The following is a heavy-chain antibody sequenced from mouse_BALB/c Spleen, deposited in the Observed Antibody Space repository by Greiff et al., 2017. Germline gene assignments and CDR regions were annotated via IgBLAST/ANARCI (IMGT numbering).Heavy chain of an antibody. V-gene: IGHV5-17*02. D-gene: IGHD3-3*01. CDR3: ARGGGRGYAMDY. J-gene: IGHJ4*01. CDR2: ISSGSSTI. Sequence: EVQLVESGGGLVQPGGSRKLSCAASGFTFSSFGMHWVRQAPEKGLEWVAYISSGSSTIYYADTVKGRFTISRDNPKNTLFLQMTSLRSEDTAMYYCARGGGRGYAMDYWGQGTSVTVSS. CDR1: GFTFSSFG.